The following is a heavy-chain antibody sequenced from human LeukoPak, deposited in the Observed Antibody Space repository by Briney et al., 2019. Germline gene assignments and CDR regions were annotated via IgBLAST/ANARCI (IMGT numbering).Heavy chain of an antibody. D-gene: IGHD3-10*01. CDR1: GFTFSSYA. J-gene: IGHJ4*02. CDR2: ISGSGGST. CDR3: AKDAVLLWFGELFTYFDY. Sequence: PGGSLRLSCVASGFTFSSYAMSWVRQAPGKGLEWVSAISGSGGSTYYADSVKGRFTISRDNSKNTLYLQMNSLRAEDTAVYYCAKDAVLLWFGELFTYFDYWGQGTLVTVSS. V-gene: IGHV3-23*01.